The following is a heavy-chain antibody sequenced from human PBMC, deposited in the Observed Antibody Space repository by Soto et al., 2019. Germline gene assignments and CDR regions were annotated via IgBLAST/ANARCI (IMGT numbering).Heavy chain of an antibody. J-gene: IGHJ4*02. D-gene: IGHD2-2*01. Sequence: ASVKVSCKASGYTFTSYGISWVRQAPGQGLEWMGWISAYNGNTNYAQKFQGRVTITRDTSASTAYMELSSLRSEDTAVYYCARGGYCSSTSCSPGPYWGQGTLVTVSS. CDR2: ISAYNGNT. CDR3: ARGGYCSSTSCSPGPY. V-gene: IGHV1-18*01. CDR1: GYTFTSYG.